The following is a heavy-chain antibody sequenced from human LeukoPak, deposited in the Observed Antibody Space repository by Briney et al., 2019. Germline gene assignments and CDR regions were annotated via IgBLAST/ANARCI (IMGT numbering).Heavy chain of an antibody. V-gene: IGHV1-69*13. CDR1: GGSFSDYP. J-gene: IGHJ3*01. CDR3: VRPDRIFGVPAAFDA. Sequence: SVKVSCKASGGSFSDYPINWVRQAPGQGLEWLGGIIPKYSASNYAQAFQGGVTITPDESTNTVYMEMSGLRPDDTAVYYCVRPDRIFGVPAAFDAWGQGTLVAVSS. CDR2: IIPKYSAS. D-gene: IGHD3-3*02.